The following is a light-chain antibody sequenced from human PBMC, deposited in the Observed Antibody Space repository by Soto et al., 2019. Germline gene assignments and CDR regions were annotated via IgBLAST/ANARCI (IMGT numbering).Light chain of an antibody. J-gene: IGKJ4*01. CDR3: QQRSNWPPSLT. CDR1: QSVSSY. Sequence: DIVLTQSPGTLSLSPGERGTLSCRASQSVSSYLAWYQQKPGQAPRLLIYDASNRATGIPARFSGSGSGTDFTLTISSLEPEDFAVYYCQQRSNWPPSLTFGGGTKVDIK. V-gene: IGKV3-11*01. CDR2: DAS.